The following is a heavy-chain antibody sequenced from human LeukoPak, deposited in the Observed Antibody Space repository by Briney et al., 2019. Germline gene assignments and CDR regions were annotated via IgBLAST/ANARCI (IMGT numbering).Heavy chain of an antibody. CDR1: GGSLSFDY. J-gene: IGHJ4*02. CDR3: ARGDFFGSGRSNY. CDR2: INHSGST. D-gene: IGHD3-10*01. V-gene: IGHV4-34*01. Sequence: SEALSLTRALYGGSLSFDYWSWIRQPPGKGLEWIGEINHSGSTTYNPSLKSRVTISVDTSKIQLSLKLNSVTAADTAVYYCARGDFFGSGRSNYWGQGTLVTVSS.